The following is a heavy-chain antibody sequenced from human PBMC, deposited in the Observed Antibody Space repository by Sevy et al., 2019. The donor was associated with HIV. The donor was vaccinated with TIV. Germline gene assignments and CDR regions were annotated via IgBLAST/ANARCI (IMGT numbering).Heavy chain of an antibody. CDR2: INTNTGNP. CDR3: AGASGFGVANNFLDY. CDR1: KYTFTNYD. D-gene: IGHD3-3*01. J-gene: IGHJ4*02. V-gene: IGHV7-4-1*02. Sequence: ASVKVSCKASKYTFTNYDINWVRQAPGQGLEWMGGINTNTGNPTYAQGFTGRFVFSLDSSVGTAYLQISSLNAEDTAVYYCAGASGFGVANNFLDYWGQGTLVTVSS.